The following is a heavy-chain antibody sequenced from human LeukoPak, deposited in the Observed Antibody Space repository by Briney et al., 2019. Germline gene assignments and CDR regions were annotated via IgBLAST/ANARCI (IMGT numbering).Heavy chain of an antibody. CDR2: ISYDGSNK. CDR3: ARAAWLWDP. D-gene: IGHD3-22*01. CDR1: GFTFSSYG. Sequence: GRSLRLSCAASGFTFSSYGMHWVRQAPGKGLEWVAVISYDGSNKYYADSVKGRFTISRDNAKNSLYLQMNSLRAEDTAVYYCARAAWLWDPWGQGTLVTVSS. J-gene: IGHJ5*02. V-gene: IGHV3-30*03.